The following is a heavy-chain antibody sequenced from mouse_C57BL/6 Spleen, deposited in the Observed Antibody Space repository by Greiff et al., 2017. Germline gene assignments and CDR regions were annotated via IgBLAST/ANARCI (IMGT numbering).Heavy chain of an antibody. V-gene: IGHV5-17*01. CDR1: GFTFSDYG. J-gene: IGHJ1*03. Sequence: EVKVVESGGGLVKPGGSLKLSCAASGFTFSDYGMHWVRQAPEKGLEWVAYISSGSSTIYYADTVKGRFTISRDNAKNTLFLQMTSLRSEDTAMYYCARRKANWGYFDVWGTGTTVTVSS. CDR3: ARRKANWGYFDV. CDR2: ISSGSSTI. D-gene: IGHD4-1*01.